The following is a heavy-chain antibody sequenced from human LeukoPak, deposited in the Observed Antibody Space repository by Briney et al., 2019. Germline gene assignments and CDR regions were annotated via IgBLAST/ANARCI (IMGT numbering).Heavy chain of an antibody. CDR3: ARGPTDCSSTSCPPYYYMDV. Sequence: PSETLSLTCAVYGGSFSVYYWSWVRQPPAKGLEWIGESNHSGSTNYNPSLKSRVTISVDTSKNQFSLKLSSVTAADTAVYYCARGPTDCSSTSCPPYYYMDVWGKGTTVTVSS. V-gene: IGHV4-34*01. D-gene: IGHD2-2*01. CDR2: SNHSGST. J-gene: IGHJ6*03. CDR1: GGSFSVYY.